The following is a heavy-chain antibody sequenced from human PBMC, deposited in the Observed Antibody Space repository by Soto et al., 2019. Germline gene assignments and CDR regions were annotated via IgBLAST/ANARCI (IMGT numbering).Heavy chain of an antibody. D-gene: IGHD3-22*01. CDR3: ARDDYVDSSGYYLGYFYGMDV. CDR1: GYTFTNYY. Sequence: QVQLVQSGAEVKKPGASVKVSCKASGYTFTNYYIHWVRQAPGQGLEWLAITNPSDGTTGDAQKFRDRVTLTRDTSTSTVYMELSSLRSEDTATYYCARDDYVDSSGYYLGYFYGMDVWGQVTTVTVSS. CDR2: TNPSDGTT. V-gene: IGHV1-46*01. J-gene: IGHJ6*02.